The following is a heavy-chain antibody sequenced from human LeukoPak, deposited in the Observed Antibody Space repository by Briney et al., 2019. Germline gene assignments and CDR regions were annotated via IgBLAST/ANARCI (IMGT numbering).Heavy chain of an antibody. CDR3: TRVLRYFDWVFHY. Sequence: PGGSLRLSCTASGFTFGDYAMSWVRQAPGKGLEWVGFIRSKAYGGTTEYAASVKGRFTISRDDSKSIAYRQMNSLKTEDTAVYYCTRVLRYFDWVFHYWGQGTLVTVSS. D-gene: IGHD3-9*01. V-gene: IGHV3-49*04. CDR2: IRSKAYGGTT. J-gene: IGHJ4*02. CDR1: GFTFGDYA.